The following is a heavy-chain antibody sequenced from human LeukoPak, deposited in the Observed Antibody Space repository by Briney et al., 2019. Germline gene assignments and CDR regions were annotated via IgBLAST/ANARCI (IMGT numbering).Heavy chain of an antibody. J-gene: IGHJ6*02. CDR3: AREMTTVTPGDYSYYGMDV. V-gene: IGHV3-20*01. Sequence: RPGGSLRLSCAASGFTFSSYSMNWVRQAPGKGLEWVSGINWNGGSTGYADSVKGRFTIFRDNAKKSLYLQMNSLRVEDTALYHCAREMTTVTPGDYSYYGMDVWGQGTTVTVSS. D-gene: IGHD4-17*01. CDR2: INWNGGST. CDR1: GFTFSSYS.